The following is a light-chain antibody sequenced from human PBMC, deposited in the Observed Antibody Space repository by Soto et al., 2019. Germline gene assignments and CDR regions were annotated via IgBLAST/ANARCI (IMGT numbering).Light chain of an antibody. CDR3: QQSYSLPRT. J-gene: IGKJ1*01. V-gene: IGKV1-39*01. Sequence: DIQMTQSPSSLSASVGDRVTITCRGSQSISSYINWYQQKPGKAPKLLIYAASSLQSGVPSRFSGSGSGTDCTLTISSLQPEDFATYYCQQSYSLPRTFGQGTKVEIK. CDR2: AAS. CDR1: QSISSY.